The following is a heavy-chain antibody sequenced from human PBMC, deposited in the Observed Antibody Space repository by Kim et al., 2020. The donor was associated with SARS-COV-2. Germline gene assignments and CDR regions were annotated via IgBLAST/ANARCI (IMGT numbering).Heavy chain of an antibody. V-gene: IGHV3-7*01. CDR2: INQDGSEK. J-gene: IGHJ5*02. Sequence: GGSLRLSCEVTGFTFSSNWMTWLRQAPGKGLEWVASINQDGSEKSYVDSVRGRFTISRDNAKFSVDLQMESLKVEDTGLYYCAREWYAVRGVSDWFDPWGQGTQVTVSS. D-gene: IGHD3-10*01. CDR3: AREWYAVRGVSDWFDP. CDR1: GFTFSSNW.